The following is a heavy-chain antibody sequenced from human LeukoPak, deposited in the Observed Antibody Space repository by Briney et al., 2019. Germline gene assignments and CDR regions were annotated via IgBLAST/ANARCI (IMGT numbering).Heavy chain of an antibody. Sequence: GASVKVSCKASGYTFTGYYMHWVRQAPGQGLEWMGWINPNSGGTNYAQTFQGRVTMTRDTSISTAYMELSRLGSDDTAVYYCAREGAIAAAGPDYWGQGTLVTVSS. V-gene: IGHV1-2*02. CDR3: AREGAIAAAGPDY. D-gene: IGHD6-13*01. J-gene: IGHJ4*02. CDR1: GYTFTGYY. CDR2: INPNSGGT.